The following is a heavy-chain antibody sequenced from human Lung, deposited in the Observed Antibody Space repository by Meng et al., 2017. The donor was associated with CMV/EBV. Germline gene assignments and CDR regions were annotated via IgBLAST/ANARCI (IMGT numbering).Heavy chain of an antibody. Sequence: ASVXVSCKASGYTFTSYGINWVRQAPGQGLEWMGWIRVYNGDTKYAQKFQGRVTMTTDTSTSTAYMELRSLRSDDTAVYYCARRGPSYCGVDCLAWFDPWGQGTLVTVSS. V-gene: IGHV1-18*01. J-gene: IGHJ5*02. CDR3: ARRGPSYCGVDCLAWFDP. D-gene: IGHD2-21*01. CDR2: IRVYNGDT. CDR1: GYTFTSYG.